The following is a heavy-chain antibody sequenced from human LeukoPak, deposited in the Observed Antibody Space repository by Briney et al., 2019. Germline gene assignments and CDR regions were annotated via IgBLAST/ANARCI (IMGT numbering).Heavy chain of an antibody. D-gene: IGHD3-10*01. CDR3: ARGLHYYGSGRDAFDI. V-gene: IGHV1-69*13. J-gene: IGHJ3*02. Sequence: SVKVSCKASGGTFSSYAISWVRQASGQGLEWMGGIIPIFGTANYAQKFQGRVTITADESTSTAYMELSSLRSEDTAVYYCARGLHYYGSGRDAFDIWGQGTMVTVSS. CDR2: IIPIFGTA. CDR1: GGTFSSYA.